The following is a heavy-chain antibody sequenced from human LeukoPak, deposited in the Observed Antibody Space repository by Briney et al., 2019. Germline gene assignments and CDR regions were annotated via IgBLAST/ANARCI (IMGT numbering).Heavy chain of an antibody. D-gene: IGHD2-8*01. CDR1: GGTFSNYA. Sequence: ASVKVSCKASGGTFSNYAINWVRQAPGQGLEWMGGITPLFGTAKYAQKFQGRVTIIADESTSTAYMELSSLRSEDTAVYYCARDLGYCTNGVCHTRFDYWGQGTLVAVSS. CDR3: ARDLGYCTNGVCHTRFDY. V-gene: IGHV1-69*13. J-gene: IGHJ4*02. CDR2: ITPLFGTA.